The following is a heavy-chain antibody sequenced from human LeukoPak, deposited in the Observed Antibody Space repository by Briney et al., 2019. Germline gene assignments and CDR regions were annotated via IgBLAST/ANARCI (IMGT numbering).Heavy chain of an antibody. CDR1: GGSISSSSYY. CDR3: AREAYYYDSSGYRKFDY. Sequence: SETLSLTCTVSGGSISSSSYYWSWIRQPAGKGLEWIGRIYSSGSTNYNPSLKSRVTMSVDTSKNQFSLKLSSVTAADTAVYYCAREAYYYDSSGYRKFDYWGQGTLVTVSS. J-gene: IGHJ4*02. CDR2: IYSSGST. V-gene: IGHV4-61*02. D-gene: IGHD3-22*01.